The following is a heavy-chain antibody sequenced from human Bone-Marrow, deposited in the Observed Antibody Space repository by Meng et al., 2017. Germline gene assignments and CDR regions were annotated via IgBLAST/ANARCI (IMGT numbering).Heavy chain of an antibody. Sequence: SETLSLTCAVYGGSFSGYYWSWIRQPPGKGLEWIGEINHSGSTNYNPSLKSRVTISVDTSKNQFSLKLSSVTAADTAVYYCARDLHSSGWYSSAAWAQDYYYGMDVWGQGTTVTVSS. CDR3: ARDLHSSGWYSSAAWAQDYYYGMDV. D-gene: IGHD6-19*01. J-gene: IGHJ6*02. V-gene: IGHV4-34*01. CDR2: INHSGST. CDR1: GGSFSGYY.